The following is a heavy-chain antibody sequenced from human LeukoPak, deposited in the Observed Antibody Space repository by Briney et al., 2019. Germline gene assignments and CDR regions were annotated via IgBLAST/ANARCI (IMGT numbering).Heavy chain of an antibody. CDR3: ARSSGTYYDGGFDP. D-gene: IGHD1-26*01. V-gene: IGHV4-61*02. CDR1: GGSISSGSYY. Sequence: SETLSLTCTVSGGSISSGSYYWSWIRQPAGKGLEWIGRIYTSGSTNYNPSLKSRVTISVDTSKNQFSLKLSSVTAADTAVYYCARSSGTYYDGGFDPWGQGTLVAVSS. J-gene: IGHJ5*02. CDR2: IYTSGST.